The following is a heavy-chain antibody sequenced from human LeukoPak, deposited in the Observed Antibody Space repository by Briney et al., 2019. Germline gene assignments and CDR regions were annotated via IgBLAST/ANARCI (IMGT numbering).Heavy chain of an antibody. CDR2: ISSSRSYT. Sequence: GGSLRLSCAASGFTFSDYYMSWIRQAPGKGLEWVSYISSSRSYTNYADSVKGRFTISRDNAKNSLYLQMNSLRAEDTAVYYCARSPEYYCSSTSCLYYYGMDVWGQGTTVTVSS. CDR1: GFTFSDYY. V-gene: IGHV3-11*06. D-gene: IGHD2-2*01. J-gene: IGHJ6*02. CDR3: ARSPEYYCSSTSCLYYYGMDV.